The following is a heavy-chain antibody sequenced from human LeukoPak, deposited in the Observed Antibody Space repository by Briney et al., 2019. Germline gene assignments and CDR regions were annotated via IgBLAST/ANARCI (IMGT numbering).Heavy chain of an antibody. V-gene: IGHV3-23*01. Sequence: PGGSLRLSRAASGFAFNRYDMTWVRQAPGKGLEWVSAISGSGGSTYYADSVKGRFTISRDNSKNTLYLQMNSLRAEDTAVYYCAKDLTDYFFDYWGQETLVTVSS. D-gene: IGHD2-21*02. CDR1: GFAFNRYD. CDR2: ISGSGGST. CDR3: AKDLTDYFFDY. J-gene: IGHJ4*02.